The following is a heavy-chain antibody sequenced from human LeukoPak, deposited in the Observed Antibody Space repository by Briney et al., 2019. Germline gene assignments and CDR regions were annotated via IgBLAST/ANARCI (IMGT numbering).Heavy chain of an antibody. CDR3: ARRGVVPAARRQFDY. D-gene: IGHD2-2*01. J-gene: IGHJ4*02. Sequence: SETLSLTCAVYGGSFSGYSWSWLRQPPGKGLELIGEINHSGSTNYNPSLKSRVTISVDTSKNQNSLKLNSVTAADTAVYYCARRGVVPAARRQFDYWGQGTLVTVSS. V-gene: IGHV4-34*01. CDR2: INHSGST. CDR1: GGSFSGYS.